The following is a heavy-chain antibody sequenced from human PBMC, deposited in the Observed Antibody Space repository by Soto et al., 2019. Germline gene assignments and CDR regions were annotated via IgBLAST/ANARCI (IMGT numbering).Heavy chain of an antibody. V-gene: IGHV3-21*01. CDR3: ARESATGPVVDF. J-gene: IGHJ3*01. CDR2: VGTGSSYK. Sequence: EVQLVESGGGLVQPGGSLRLSCAASGFTFSRYNMNWVRQAPGKGLEWVSSVGTGSSYKYYADSVKGRFTVYRDNAKNSLYLQMNTLRADDTAVYYCARESATGPVVDFWGQGTMVTVSS. CDR1: GFTFSRYN.